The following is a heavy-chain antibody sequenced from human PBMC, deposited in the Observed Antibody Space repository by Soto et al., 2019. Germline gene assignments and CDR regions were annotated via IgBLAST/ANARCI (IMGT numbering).Heavy chain of an antibody. D-gene: IGHD2-2*01. CDR1: GFTVSSNY. CDR3: ARDDCRSTSCYFDY. V-gene: IGHV3-53*02. CDR2: IYSGGST. Sequence: EVQLVETGGGLIQPGGSLRLSCAASGFTVSSNYMSWVRQAPGKGLEWVSLIYSGGSTYYADSVKGRFTISRDNSRNTLYLQMNSLRAEDTAVYYCARDDCRSTSCYFDYWGQGTLVTVSS. J-gene: IGHJ4*02.